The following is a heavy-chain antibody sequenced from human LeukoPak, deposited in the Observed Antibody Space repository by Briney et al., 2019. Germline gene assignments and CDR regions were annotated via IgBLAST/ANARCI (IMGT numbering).Heavy chain of an antibody. V-gene: IGHV4-30-2*01. CDR3: ARYSSSGAFDI. CDR2: IYRSGST. D-gene: IGHD6-6*01. CDR1: GGSISSGDYF. J-gene: IGHJ3*02. Sequence: SQTLSLTCTVSGGSISSGDYFWGWIRQPPGKGLEWIGHIYRSGSTYYNPSLNSRVTISVDRSKNQFSLNLSSVTAADTAVYYCARYSSSGAFDIWGQGTMVTVSS.